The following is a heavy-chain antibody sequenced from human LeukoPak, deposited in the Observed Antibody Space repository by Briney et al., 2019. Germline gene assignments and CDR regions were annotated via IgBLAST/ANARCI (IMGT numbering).Heavy chain of an antibody. CDR2: INPNSGGT. D-gene: IGHD3-22*01. Sequence: GASVKLSCKAAGYTFTGYYMHWVRQAPGQGLELMGLINPNSGGTNYAQKFQGRVTMTRDTSISTAYMELSRLRSDDTAVYYCARPSYYYDSSGYRYWGQGTLVTVSS. V-gene: IGHV1-2*02. CDR1: GYTFTGYY. J-gene: IGHJ4*02. CDR3: ARPSYYYDSSGYRY.